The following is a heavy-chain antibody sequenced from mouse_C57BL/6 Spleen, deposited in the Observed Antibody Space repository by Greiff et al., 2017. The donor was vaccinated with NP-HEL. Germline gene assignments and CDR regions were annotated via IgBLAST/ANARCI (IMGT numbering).Heavy chain of an antibody. V-gene: IGHV1-80*01. CDR2: IYPGDGDT. Sequence: VQLQQSGAELVKPGASVKISCKASGYAFSSYWMNWVKQRPGKGLEWIGQIYPGDGDTNYNGKFKGKATLTADKSSSTAYMQLSSLTSEDSAVYFCARRGDWSQAYYFDYWGQGTTLTVSS. CDR3: ARRGDWSQAYYFDY. J-gene: IGHJ2*01. CDR1: GYAFSSYW. D-gene: IGHD6-1*01.